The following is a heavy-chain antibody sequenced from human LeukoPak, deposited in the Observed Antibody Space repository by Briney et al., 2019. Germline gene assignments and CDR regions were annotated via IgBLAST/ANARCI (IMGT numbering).Heavy chain of an antibody. Sequence: ASVKVSCKASGGTFSSYTISWVRQAPGQGLEWMGGIIPIFGTANYAQKFQGRVTITADESTSTVYMELSSLRSEDTAVYYCARDLEPYCSSFSCYQAYWGQGTLVTVSS. V-gene: IGHV1-69*13. CDR3: ARDLEPYCSSFSCYQAY. CDR2: IIPIFGTA. D-gene: IGHD2-2*01. J-gene: IGHJ4*02. CDR1: GGTFSSYT.